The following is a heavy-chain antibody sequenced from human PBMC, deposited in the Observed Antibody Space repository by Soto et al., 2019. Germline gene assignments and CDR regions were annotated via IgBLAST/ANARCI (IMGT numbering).Heavy chain of an antibody. Sequence: GASVKVSCKASGYTFTSYYMHWVQQAPGQGLEWMGIINPSGGSTSYAQKFQGRVTMTRDTSTSTVYMELSSLRSEDTAVYYCAREHVNFYRPVLRYLDAFDIWGQGTMVTVSS. CDR2: INPSGGST. V-gene: IGHV1-46*01. D-gene: IGHD4-4*01. CDR1: GYTFTSYY. CDR3: AREHVNFYRPVLRYLDAFDI. J-gene: IGHJ3*02.